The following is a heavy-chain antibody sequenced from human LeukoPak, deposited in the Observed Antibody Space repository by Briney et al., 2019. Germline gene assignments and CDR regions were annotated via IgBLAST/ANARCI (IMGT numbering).Heavy chain of an antibody. D-gene: IGHD3-10*01. CDR1: GFTFSSYS. J-gene: IGHJ4*02. CDR3: GRHRSGSGTYFIDH. V-gene: IGHV3-7*01. CDR2: MKKDGSET. Sequence: PGGSLRLSCVVSGFTFSSYSMIWVRQAPGEGRQWVANMKKDGSETNYGDSVKGRFTISRDNAKNSLYLQMNSLRAEDTAVYYCGRHRSGSGTYFIDHWGQGTLVSVSS.